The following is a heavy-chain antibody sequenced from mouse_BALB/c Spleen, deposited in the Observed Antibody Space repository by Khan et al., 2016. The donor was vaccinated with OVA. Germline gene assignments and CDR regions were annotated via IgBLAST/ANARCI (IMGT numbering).Heavy chain of an antibody. CDR3: PRSILLYFDC. CDR2: IDPENGNT. D-gene: IGHD2-3*01. Sequence: VQLKESGTELVRPGALVRLSCTASGFNIKDYYIHWVKQRPDQGLEWIGWIDPENGNTIYDPKFQGKASITADTSSNTAYLQLSSLTSEDTAVYYCPRSILLYFDCWGQGTTLTVSS. CDR1: GFNIKDYY. J-gene: IGHJ2*01. V-gene: IGHV14-1*02.